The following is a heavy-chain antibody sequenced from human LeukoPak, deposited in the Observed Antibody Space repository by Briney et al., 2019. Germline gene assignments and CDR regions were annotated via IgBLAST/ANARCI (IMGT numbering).Heavy chain of an antibody. CDR1: GYTLTELY. D-gene: IGHD3-22*01. Sequence: ASVKVSCKVSGYTLTELYMHWVRQAPGKGLDWMGGFDPEDGEIIYAQKFQDRVTMTEDTSTDTAYMELSSLRSDDTAVYYCATENDDSSGYYYFDYWGQGTLVTVSS. J-gene: IGHJ4*02. CDR2: FDPEDGEI. V-gene: IGHV1-24*01. CDR3: ATENDDSSGYYYFDY.